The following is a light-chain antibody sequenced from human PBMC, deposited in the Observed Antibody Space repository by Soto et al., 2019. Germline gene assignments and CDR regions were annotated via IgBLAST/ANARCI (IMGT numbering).Light chain of an antibody. Sequence: EIVLTQSPGTLSLSPGERATLSCRASQSVSSSYLAWYQQKPGQAPRLLIYGASSRATAIPPRFSGSGSGTEFTLTISSLQSEDFAVYYCQQYNNWPPMYTFGQGTKLEIK. J-gene: IGKJ2*01. CDR2: GAS. V-gene: IGKV3-15*01. CDR3: QQYNNWPPMYT. CDR1: QSVSSSY.